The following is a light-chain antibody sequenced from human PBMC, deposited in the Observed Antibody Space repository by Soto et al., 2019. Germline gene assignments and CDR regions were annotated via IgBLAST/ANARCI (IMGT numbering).Light chain of an antibody. V-gene: IGKV3D-15*01. CDR1: QSISTN. J-gene: IGKJ5*01. CDR2: GAS. Sequence: ETLMPQSPANLSLSPGETATLSCRARQSISTNLAWYQQKLGQAPRLLIYGASTRATGIPARFSGSGSGTEFTLTISRLEPEDFAVYYCQQYGGSPITFGLGTRLEIK. CDR3: QQYGGSPIT.